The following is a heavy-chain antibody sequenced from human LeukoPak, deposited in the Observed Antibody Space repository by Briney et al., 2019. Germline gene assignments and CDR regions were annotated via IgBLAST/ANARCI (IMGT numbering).Heavy chain of an antibody. Sequence: ASVKVSCKASGYTFTGYYMHWVRQAPGQGLEWMGWINPNSGVTNYAQKFQGRATMTRDTSISTAYMELSRLRSDDTAVYYCARAGLGYCSGGSCYLNWFDPWGQGTLVTVSS. J-gene: IGHJ5*02. CDR2: INPNSGVT. CDR1: GYTFTGYY. V-gene: IGHV1-2*02. D-gene: IGHD2-15*01. CDR3: ARAGLGYCSGGSCYLNWFDP.